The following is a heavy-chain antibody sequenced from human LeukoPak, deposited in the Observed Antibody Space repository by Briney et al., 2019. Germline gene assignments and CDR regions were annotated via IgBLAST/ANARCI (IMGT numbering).Heavy chain of an antibody. D-gene: IGHD3-16*01. Sequence: SEALSLTCAVSEFFINSVYYGSWIRQPPGKGLDWIGSIYNSGSTHYNPSLKSRLTMSVDTSKNQFSLKLRSVTAADTALYFCARNASLQGRTSGFDIWGQGTMVTVSS. J-gene: IGHJ3*02. CDR3: ARNASLQGRTSGFDI. CDR2: IYNSGST. V-gene: IGHV4-38-2*01. CDR1: EFFINSVYY.